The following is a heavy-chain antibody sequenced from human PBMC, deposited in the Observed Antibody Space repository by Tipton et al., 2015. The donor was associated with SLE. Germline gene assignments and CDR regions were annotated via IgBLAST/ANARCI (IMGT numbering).Heavy chain of an antibody. CDR3: ARQAAMVLWYGMYV. Sequence: TLSLTCAVYGGSFSGYYRSWIRQPPGKGLEWIGYIYYSGSTNYNPSLKSRVTISVDTSKNQFSLKLSSVTAADTAVYYCARQAAMVLWYGMYVWGQGTTVTVSS. V-gene: IGHV4-59*01. CDR1: GGSFSGYY. J-gene: IGHJ6*02. D-gene: IGHD5-18*01. CDR2: IYYSGST.